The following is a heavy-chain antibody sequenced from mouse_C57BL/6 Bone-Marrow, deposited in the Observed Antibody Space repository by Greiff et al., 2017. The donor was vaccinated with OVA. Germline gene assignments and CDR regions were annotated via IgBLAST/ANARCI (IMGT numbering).Heavy chain of an antibody. D-gene: IGHD2-3*01. Sequence: QVQLQQSGAELVRPGTSVKVSCKASGYAFTNYLIEWVKQRPGQGLEWIGVINPGSGGTNYNEKFKGKATLTADKSSSTAYMQLSSLTSEDSAVYFCAGNDGYSDYWGQGTTRTVSP. CDR3: AGNDGYSDY. J-gene: IGHJ2*01. V-gene: IGHV1-54*01. CDR2: INPGSGGT. CDR1: GYAFTNYL.